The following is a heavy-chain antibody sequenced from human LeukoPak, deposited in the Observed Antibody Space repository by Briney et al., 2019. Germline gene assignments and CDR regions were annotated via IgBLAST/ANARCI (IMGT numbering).Heavy chain of an antibody. CDR3: VKHETGPEY. CDR2: ISYDGSNK. D-gene: IGHD1-14*01. J-gene: IGHJ4*02. Sequence: GGFLRLSCAASGFTFSSYGMHWVRQAPGKGLEWVAVISYDGSNKYYADSVKGRFTISRDNSKNTLYLQMNILRAEDTAVYYCVKHETGPEYWGQGTLVTVSS. CDR1: GFTFSSYG. V-gene: IGHV3-30*18.